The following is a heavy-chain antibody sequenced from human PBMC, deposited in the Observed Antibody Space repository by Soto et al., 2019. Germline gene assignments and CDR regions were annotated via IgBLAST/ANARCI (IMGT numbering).Heavy chain of an antibody. J-gene: IGHJ4*02. Sequence: SETLSLTCTVSGGSVSSGSYYWSWIRQPPGKGLEWIGYISYSGSTNYNSSLKSRVTISKDTSENQFSLKLSSVTAADTAIYYCARVRWLRNGGFDYWGQGTLVTVSS. CDR3: ARVRWLRNGGFDY. CDR1: GGSVSSGSYY. CDR2: ISYSGST. D-gene: IGHD5-12*01. V-gene: IGHV4-61*01.